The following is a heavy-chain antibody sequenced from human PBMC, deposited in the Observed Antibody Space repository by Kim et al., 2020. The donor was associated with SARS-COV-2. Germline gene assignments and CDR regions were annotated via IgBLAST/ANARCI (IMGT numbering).Heavy chain of an antibody. Sequence: ASVKVSCKASGYTFTSYGISWVRQAPGQGLEWMGWISAYNGNTNYAQKLQGRVTMTTDTSTSTAYMELRSLRSDDTAVYYCARVYYDSSGYPTLDYWGQGTLVTVSS. J-gene: IGHJ4*02. D-gene: IGHD3-22*01. CDR2: ISAYNGNT. CDR1: GYTFTSYG. CDR3: ARVYYDSSGYPTLDY. V-gene: IGHV1-18*01.